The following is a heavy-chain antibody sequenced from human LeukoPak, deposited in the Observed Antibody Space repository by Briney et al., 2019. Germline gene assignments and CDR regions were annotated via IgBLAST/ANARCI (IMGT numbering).Heavy chain of an antibody. CDR2: INHSGST. V-gene: IGHV4-34*01. J-gene: IGHJ6*02. Sequence: SETLSLTCAVYGGSFSGYYWSWIRQPPGKGLEWIGEINHSGSTNYNPSLKSRVTISVDTSKNQFSLKLSSVTAADTAVYYCARHGAYYGSGYGMDVWGQGTTVTVSS. CDR3: ARHGAYYGSGYGMDV. D-gene: IGHD3-10*01. CDR1: GGSFSGYY.